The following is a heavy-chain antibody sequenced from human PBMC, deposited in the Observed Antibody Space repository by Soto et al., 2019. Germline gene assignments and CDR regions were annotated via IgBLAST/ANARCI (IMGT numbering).Heavy chain of an antibody. CDR1: GFTFSSYE. CDR3: ARGIVLMVYAAIDY. D-gene: IGHD2-8*01. CDR2: ISSSGSTI. Sequence: LRLSCAASGFTFSSYEMNWVRQAPGKGLEWVSYISSSGSTIYYADSVKGRFTISRDNAKNSLYLQMNSLRAEDTAVYYCARGIVLMVYAAIDYWGQGTLVTVSS. V-gene: IGHV3-48*03. J-gene: IGHJ4*02.